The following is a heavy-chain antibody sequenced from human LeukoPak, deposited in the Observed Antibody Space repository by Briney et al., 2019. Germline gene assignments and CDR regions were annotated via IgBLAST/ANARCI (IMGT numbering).Heavy chain of an antibody. Sequence: GRSLRLSCAASGFTFSSYAMHWVRQAPGKGLEWVAVISYDGSNKYYADSVKGRFTISRDNSKNTLYLQMNSLRAEDTAVYYCAKDRGIVGATNYFDYWGQGTLVTVSS. CDR2: ISYDGSNK. J-gene: IGHJ4*02. D-gene: IGHD1-26*01. CDR1: GFTFSSYA. CDR3: AKDRGIVGATNYFDY. V-gene: IGHV3-30*04.